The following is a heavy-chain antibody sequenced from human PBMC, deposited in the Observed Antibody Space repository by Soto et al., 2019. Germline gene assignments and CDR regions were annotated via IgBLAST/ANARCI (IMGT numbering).Heavy chain of an antibody. J-gene: IGHJ3*01. V-gene: IGHV3-74*01. CDR3: AGGDGGAFDL. CDR2: IHSDGSST. CDR1: GFTFSYYW. Sequence: EVQLVESGGGLVRPGGSLRLSCAASGFTFSYYWMHWVRQAPGKGLVWVSRIHSDGSSTTYADFVKGRFIISRDNARNTVDWQMNSVRVEDKAVYYCAGGDGGAFDLWGQGTVVTVSS. D-gene: IGHD4-17*01.